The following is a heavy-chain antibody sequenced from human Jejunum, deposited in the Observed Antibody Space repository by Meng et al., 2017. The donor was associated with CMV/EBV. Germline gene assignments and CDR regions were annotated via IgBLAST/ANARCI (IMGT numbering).Heavy chain of an antibody. J-gene: IGHJ4*02. CDR3: ASCSTNCLRPFDY. Sequence: SGFTFSSYWTNWVRQAPGKGLEWVANIKQDGGETYYVDSVKGRFTISRDNAKNSLYLQMNSLRAEDTAVYYCASCSTNCLRPFDYWGQGTLVTVSS. CDR1: GFTFSSYW. CDR2: IKQDGGET. V-gene: IGHV3-7*01. D-gene: IGHD2-2*01.